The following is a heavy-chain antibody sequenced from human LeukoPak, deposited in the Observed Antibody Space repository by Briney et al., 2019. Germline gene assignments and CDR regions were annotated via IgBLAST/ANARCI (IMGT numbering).Heavy chain of an antibody. Sequence: SETLSLTCTVSGGSISSSYRNWIRQPPGKGLELIGSIYYSGNSNYNPSLKSRVTISVDTSKNQFSLKLNSVTAADMAVYYCARDLGTTVVTPDYFDLWGRGTLVTVSS. CDR1: GGSISSSY. V-gene: IGHV4-59*01. D-gene: IGHD4-23*01. J-gene: IGHJ2*01. CDR3: ARDLGTTVVTPDYFDL. CDR2: IYYSGNS.